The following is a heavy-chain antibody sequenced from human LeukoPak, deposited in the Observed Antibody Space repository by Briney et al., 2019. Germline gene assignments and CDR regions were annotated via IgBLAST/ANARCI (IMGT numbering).Heavy chain of an antibody. D-gene: IGHD2-21*02. CDR3: ARGVVTAIVDYFDY. V-gene: IGHV4-30-2*01. CDR2: IYHSGST. J-gene: IGHJ4*02. Sequence: SQTLSLTCGVSGGSISSGGYSWSWIRQPPGKGLEWIGYIYHSGSTYHNPSLKSRVTISVDRSKNQLSLKLRSVTAADTAVYYCARGVVTAIVDYFDYWGQGTLVTVSS. CDR1: GGSISSGGYS.